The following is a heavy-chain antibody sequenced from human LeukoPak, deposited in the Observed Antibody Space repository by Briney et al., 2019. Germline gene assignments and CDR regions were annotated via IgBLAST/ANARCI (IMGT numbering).Heavy chain of an antibody. D-gene: IGHD1-1*01. V-gene: IGHV3-11*04. J-gene: IGHJ5*02. Sequence: KPGGSLRLSCAASGFTFRNYYMSWIRQAPGKGLEWVSYISSSRSTIYYADSVKGRFTISRDNAKNSLYLQMNGLRAEDTAVYYCARGATDVTRWFDPWGQGTRVTVSS. CDR3: ARGATDVTRWFDP. CDR2: ISSSRSTI. CDR1: GFTFRNYY.